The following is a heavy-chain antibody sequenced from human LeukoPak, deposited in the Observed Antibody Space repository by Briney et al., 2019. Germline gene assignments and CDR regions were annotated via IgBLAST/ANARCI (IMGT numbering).Heavy chain of an antibody. V-gene: IGHV1-46*01. D-gene: IGHD6-19*01. CDR3: ARDGEQWLVPDY. Sequence: ASVKVSCKASGYTFTSYGISWVRQAPGQGLEWMGIINPSGGSTSYAQKFQGRVTMTRDTSTSTVYMELSSLRSEDTAVYYCARDGEQWLVPDYWGQGTLVTVSS. CDR1: GYTFTSYG. J-gene: IGHJ4*02. CDR2: INPSGGST.